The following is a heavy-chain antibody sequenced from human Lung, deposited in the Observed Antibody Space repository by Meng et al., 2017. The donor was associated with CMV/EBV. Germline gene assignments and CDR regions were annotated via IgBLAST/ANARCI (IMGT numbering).Heavy chain of an antibody. D-gene: IGHD5-18*01. J-gene: IGHJ4*02. CDR3: ARGSNTAMAYFDS. Sequence: QPQLQASAPGLVKASQTPSLTCTGSGGSITGGDYYWSWIRQPPGKGLEWLGCVYYTGGTYDNPSLKSRLSMSVDTSNNQFFLNLTSVTAADTAFYFCARGSNTAMAYFDSWGLGTLVTVSS. V-gene: IGHV4-30-4*01. CDR2: VYYTGGT. CDR1: GGSITGGDYY.